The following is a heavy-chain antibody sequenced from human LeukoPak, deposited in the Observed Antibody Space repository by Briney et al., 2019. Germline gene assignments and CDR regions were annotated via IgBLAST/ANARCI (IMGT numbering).Heavy chain of an antibody. D-gene: IGHD2-2*01. CDR3: ARDVGEYCSSINCHASDY. Sequence: GASVKVSCKASGYTFTGYYMHWVRQAPGQGLEWMGRINPSSGGTNYAQKFHGRVTMTRDTSISTVYMELSRLRSDDTAVYYCARDVGEYCSSINCHASDYWGQGTLVTVSS. J-gene: IGHJ4*02. CDR1: GYTFTGYY. CDR2: INPSSGGT. V-gene: IGHV1-2*06.